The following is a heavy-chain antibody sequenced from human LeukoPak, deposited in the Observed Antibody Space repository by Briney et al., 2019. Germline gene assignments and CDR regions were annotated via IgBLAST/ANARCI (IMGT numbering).Heavy chain of an antibody. CDR1: GFTFSSYS. Sequence: GGSLRLSCAASGFTFSSYSMNWVRQAPGKGLEWVSYISSSSSTRHYADSVKGRFTISRDNAKNSLYLQMNSLRAEDTAVYYCARGRGYYDSSGYYYVDYWGQGTLVTVSS. D-gene: IGHD3-22*01. J-gene: IGHJ4*02. CDR3: ARGRGYYDSSGYYYVDY. CDR2: ISSSSSTR. V-gene: IGHV3-48*01.